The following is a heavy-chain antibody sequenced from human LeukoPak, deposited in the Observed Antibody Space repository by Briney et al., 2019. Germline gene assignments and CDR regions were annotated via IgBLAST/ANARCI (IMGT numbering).Heavy chain of an antibody. CDR2: IYYSGST. CDR3: ARLTGGVLNY. D-gene: IGHD3-10*01. Sequence: SETLSLTCTVSGGSISSYYWSWIRQPPGKGLEWIGYIYYSGSTNYNPSLKSRVTISVDTSKNQFSLKLSSVTAADTAVYYCARLTGGVLNYWGQGTLVTVSP. J-gene: IGHJ4*02. V-gene: IGHV4-59*08. CDR1: GGSISSYY.